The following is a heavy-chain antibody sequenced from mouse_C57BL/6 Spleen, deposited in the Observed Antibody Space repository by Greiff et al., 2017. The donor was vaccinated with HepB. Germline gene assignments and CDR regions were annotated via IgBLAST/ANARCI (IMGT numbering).Heavy chain of an antibody. J-gene: IGHJ4*01. V-gene: IGHV1-82*01. CDR1: GYAFSSSW. Sequence: VQLQESGPELVKPGASVKISCKASGYAFSSSWMNWVKQRPGKGLEWIGRISPGDGDTNYNGKFKGKAKLTADKSSSTAYMQLSSLTSEDSAVYFCASLLRGYYAMDYWGQGTSVTVSS. D-gene: IGHD1-1*01. CDR2: ISPGDGDT. CDR3: ASLLRGYYAMDY.